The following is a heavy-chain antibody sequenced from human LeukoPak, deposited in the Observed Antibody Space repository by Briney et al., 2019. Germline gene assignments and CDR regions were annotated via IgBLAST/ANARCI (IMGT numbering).Heavy chain of an antibody. CDR1: GYTFTGYY. D-gene: IGHD2-2*01. J-gene: IGHJ6*02. CDR2: INPNSGGT. CDR3: ARGNCSSTSCYRPYYYYGTDV. V-gene: IGHV1-2*06. Sequence: ASVKVSCKASGYTFTGYYMHWVRQAPGQGLEWMGRINPNSGGTNYAQKFQGRVTMTRDTSISTAYMELSRLRSDDTAVYYCARGNCSSTSCYRPYYYYGTDVWGQGTTVTVSS.